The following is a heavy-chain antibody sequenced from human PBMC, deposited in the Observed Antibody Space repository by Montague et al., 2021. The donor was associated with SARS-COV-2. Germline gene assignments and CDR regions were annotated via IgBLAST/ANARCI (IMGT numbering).Heavy chain of an antibody. J-gene: IGHJ4*01. Sequence: SETLSLTCAVYGGSFSNYYWRWIRQYTGKRLARFGEVYQRGNTNYNPSLKSRVTISADISKNQFSVKLASATAADTGIYYCARGKRDFPIVVLGASTRTYFDSWGQGTPVTVSS. V-gene: IGHV4-34*01. D-gene: IGHD2-15*01. CDR3: ARGKRDFPIVVLGASTRTYFDS. CDR2: VYQRGNT. CDR1: GGSFSNYY.